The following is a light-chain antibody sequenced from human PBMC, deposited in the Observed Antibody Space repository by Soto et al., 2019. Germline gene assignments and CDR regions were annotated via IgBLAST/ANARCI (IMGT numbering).Light chain of an antibody. CDR3: QQYGSSPIT. J-gene: IGKJ5*01. CDR1: QSVDND. CDR2: GAS. V-gene: IGKV3-20*01. Sequence: TQSPSSVSASIGDRATLSCRASQSVDNDLAWYQQKPGQAPRLLIYGASSGATGIPDRFSGSGSGTDFTLTISRLEPEDFAVYYCQQYGSSPITFGQGTRLEIK.